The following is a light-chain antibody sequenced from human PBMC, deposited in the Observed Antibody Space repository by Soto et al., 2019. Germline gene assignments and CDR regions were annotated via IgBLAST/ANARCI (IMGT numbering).Light chain of an antibody. CDR1: QSTSVW. J-gene: IGKJ1*01. CDR3: QQYNSYSPT. CDR2: KAS. Sequence: DNQITQSPSTRSASVGYRFTITCRASQSTSVWLGWYQQKAGNAANLLIYKASRLESGVPSRFSGSGSETEFTLTISGLQPGDSATYYCQQYNSYSPTFGQGTKV. V-gene: IGKV1-5*03.